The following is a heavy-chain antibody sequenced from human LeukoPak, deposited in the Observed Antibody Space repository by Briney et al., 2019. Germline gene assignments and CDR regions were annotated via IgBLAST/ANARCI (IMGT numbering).Heavy chain of an antibody. CDR2: IHFSGST. D-gene: IGHD1-26*01. Sequence: SETLSLTCTVSDASISGYYWSWIRQPPGKGLEWIGSIHFSGSTNYNPSLRSRDTISVDTSKNQLSLKLSSVTAADTAVYYCARDLGGIYFDYWGQGALVTVSS. CDR1: DASISGYY. V-gene: IGHV4-59*01. J-gene: IGHJ4*02. CDR3: ARDLGGIYFDY.